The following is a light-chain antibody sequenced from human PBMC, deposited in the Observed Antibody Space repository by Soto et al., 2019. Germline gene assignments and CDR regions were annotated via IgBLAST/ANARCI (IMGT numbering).Light chain of an antibody. CDR3: QSYDSSNYV. J-gene: IGLJ1*01. Sequence: NFILTQPHSVSESPGKTVTISCTRSSGSIASNYVQWYQQRPGSAPTTVIYEDNQRPSGVPDRFSGSIDSYSNSASLTIAGLKTEDEADAYCQSYDSSNYVFGTGTKLTVL. CDR2: EDN. V-gene: IGLV6-57*03. CDR1: SGSIASNY.